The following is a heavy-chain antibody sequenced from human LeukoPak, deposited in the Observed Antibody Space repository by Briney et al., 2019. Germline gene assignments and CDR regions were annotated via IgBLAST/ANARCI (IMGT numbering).Heavy chain of an antibody. Sequence: GESLKISCEGSGYSFTSYWIGWVRQMPGKGLEWMGIIYPGDSDTRYSPSFQGQVTISADKSISTAYLQWSSLKASDTAMYYCARHVGSGWYLAGAFDIWGQGTMVTVSS. CDR2: IYPGDSDT. CDR3: ARHVGSGWYLAGAFDI. V-gene: IGHV5-51*01. J-gene: IGHJ3*02. CDR1: GYSFTSYW. D-gene: IGHD6-19*01.